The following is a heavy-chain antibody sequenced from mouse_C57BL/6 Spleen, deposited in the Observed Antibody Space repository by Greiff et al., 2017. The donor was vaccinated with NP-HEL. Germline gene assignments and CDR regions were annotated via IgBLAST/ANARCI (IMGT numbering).Heavy chain of an antibody. CDR3: ARGRYYGSSPLFDY. CDR2: INPYNGDT. D-gene: IGHD1-1*01. J-gene: IGHJ2*01. CDR1: GYSFTGYF. Sequence: EVKLMESGPELVKPGDSVKISCKASGYSFTGYFMNWVMQSHGQSLEWIGRINPYNGDTFYNQKFKGKATLTVDKSSSTAHMELRSLTSEDSAVYYCARGRYYGSSPLFDYWGQGTTLTVSS. V-gene: IGHV1-20*01.